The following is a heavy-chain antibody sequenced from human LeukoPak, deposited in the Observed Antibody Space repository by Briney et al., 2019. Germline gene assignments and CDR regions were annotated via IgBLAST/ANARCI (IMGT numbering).Heavy chain of an antibody. J-gene: IGHJ4*02. CDR1: GGSISSSSYY. CDR2: IYYSGST. Sequence: PSETLSLTCTVSGGSISSSSYYWGWIRQPPGKGLEWIGSIYYSGSTYYNPSLKSRVTISVDTSKNQFSLKLSSVTAADTAVYCCARDPALHSSSHFDYWGQGTLVTVSS. D-gene: IGHD6-13*01. CDR3: ARDPALHSSSHFDY. V-gene: IGHV4-39*07.